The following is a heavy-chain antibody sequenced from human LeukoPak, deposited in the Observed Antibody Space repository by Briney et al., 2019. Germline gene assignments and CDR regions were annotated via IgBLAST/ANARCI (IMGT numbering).Heavy chain of an antibody. Sequence: PGGSLRLSCVATGFKFDDYGMSWVRQTPGRGLEWVSTINWNGNTTGYADSVKGRFTVSRDNSKNTLYLQMISLRPEDTAVYYCAKDILSTSWFLGDWGQGTLVTVSS. V-gene: IGHV3-20*04. CDR3: AKDILSTSWFLGD. CDR1: GFKFDDYG. CDR2: INWNGNTT. D-gene: IGHD6-13*01. J-gene: IGHJ4*02.